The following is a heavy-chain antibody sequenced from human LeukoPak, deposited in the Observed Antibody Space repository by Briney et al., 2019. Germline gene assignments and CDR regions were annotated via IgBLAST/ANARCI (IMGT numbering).Heavy chain of an antibody. CDR1: GYTFTSYG. D-gene: IGHD6-19*01. CDR2: ISAYNGNT. V-gene: IGHV1-18*01. J-gene: IGHJ3*02. Sequence: VSVKVSCKASGYTFTSYGISWVRQAPGQGLEWMGWISAYNGNTNYAQKLQGRVTMTTDTSTSTAYMELRSLRSDDTAVYYCARGWGSQWLVPHAFDIWGQGTMVTVSS. CDR3: ARGWGSQWLVPHAFDI.